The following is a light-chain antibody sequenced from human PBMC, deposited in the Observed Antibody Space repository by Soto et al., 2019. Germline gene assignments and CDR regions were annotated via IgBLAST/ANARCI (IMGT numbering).Light chain of an antibody. Sequence: QSVLTQPRSVSGSPGQSITISCTGSSSDVGSYNYVSWYQQHPGQAPKFIIYDVNKRPSGVPDRFSGSKSGNSASLTISGLQAEDEADYYCCSYAGSYSWVFGGGTKLTVL. CDR1: SSDVGSYNY. V-gene: IGLV2-11*01. CDR2: DVN. J-gene: IGLJ3*02. CDR3: CSYAGSYSWV.